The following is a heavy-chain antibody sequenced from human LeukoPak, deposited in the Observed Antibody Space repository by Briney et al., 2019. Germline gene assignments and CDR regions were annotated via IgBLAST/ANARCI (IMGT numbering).Heavy chain of an antibody. CDR3: ARGEAAAGSVGENY. V-gene: IGHV1-8*01. CDR1: GYTFTSYD. D-gene: IGHD6-13*01. Sequence: ASVKVSCKASGYTFTSYDINWVRQATGQGLEWMGWMNPNSGNTGYAQKFQGRVTMTRNTSISTAYMELSSLRSEDTAVYYCARGEAAAGSVGENYWGRGTLVTVSS. J-gene: IGHJ4*02. CDR2: MNPNSGNT.